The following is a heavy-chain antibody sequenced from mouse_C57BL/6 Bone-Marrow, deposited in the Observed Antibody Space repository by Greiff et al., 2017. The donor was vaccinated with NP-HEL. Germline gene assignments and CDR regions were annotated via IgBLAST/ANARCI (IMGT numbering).Heavy chain of an antibody. D-gene: IGHD1-1*01. V-gene: IGHV14-4*01. J-gene: IGHJ4*01. CDR1: GFNITDDY. CDR2: IDPENGGT. Sequence: EVKLEESGAELVRPGASVKLSCTASGFNITDDYMHWVKQRPEQGLEWIGWIDPENGGTEYASKFQGKATITADTSSNTAYLQLSSLTSEDSAVYDCTADGSSPCAVYYWGQGTSVTVSS. CDR3: TADGSSPCAVYY.